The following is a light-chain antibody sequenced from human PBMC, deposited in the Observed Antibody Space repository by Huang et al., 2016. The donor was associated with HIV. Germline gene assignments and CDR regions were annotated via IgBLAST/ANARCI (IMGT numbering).Light chain of an antibody. CDR1: QRVDTN. CDR3: QQYNNWPYT. Sequence: EIVMTQSPATLSVSPGERASPSCRASQRVDTNVSWYQQKPDQAPRLLLNGASTRATGIPPRISAFAAGTDFTLTISSLQSEDFAVYYCQQYNNWPYTFGQGTKLEIK. CDR2: GAS. J-gene: IGKJ2*01. V-gene: IGKV3-15*01.